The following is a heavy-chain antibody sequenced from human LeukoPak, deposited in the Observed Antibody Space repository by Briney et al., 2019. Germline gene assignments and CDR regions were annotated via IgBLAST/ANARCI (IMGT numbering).Heavy chain of an antibody. D-gene: IGHD2-2*01. CDR1: GYTFTSYY. Sequence: ASVKVSCKASGYTFTSYYIHWVRQAPGQGLEWMGIINPSDGSTSYAQEFQDRVTMTRDTSMSTVYMELRSLRSEDTAVYFCARVPSSYYYGMDVWGQGTTVTVPS. V-gene: IGHV1-46*01. J-gene: IGHJ6*02. CDR2: INPSDGST. CDR3: ARVPSSYYYGMDV.